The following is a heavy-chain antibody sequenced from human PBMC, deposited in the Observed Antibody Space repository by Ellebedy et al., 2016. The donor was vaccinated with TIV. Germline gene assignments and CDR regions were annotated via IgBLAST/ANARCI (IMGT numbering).Heavy chain of an antibody. CDR1: GYTFTSYA. CDR3: ARGEHIVVVIATHYYYYGMDV. Sequence: ASVKVSCXASGYTFTSYAMHWVRQAPGQRLEWMGWINAGNGNTKYSQKFQGRVTITRDTSASTAYMELSSLRSEDTAVYYCARGEHIVVVIATHYYYYGMDVWGQGTTVTVSS. CDR2: INAGNGNT. J-gene: IGHJ6*02. V-gene: IGHV1-3*01. D-gene: IGHD2-21*01.